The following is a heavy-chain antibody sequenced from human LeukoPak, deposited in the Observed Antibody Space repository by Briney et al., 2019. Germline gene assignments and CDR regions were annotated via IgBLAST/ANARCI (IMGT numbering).Heavy chain of an antibody. CDR3: AKDRPNYHESNGHYNRPNGDY. J-gene: IGHJ4*02. Sequence: GGSLRLSCAASGFTFSTYAMSWVRQAPGKGLEWVSSISSSGDRTFYADSVKDRFTISRDNSENTSYLQMSRLRAEDTAVYYCAKDRPNYHESNGHYNRPNGDYWGQGTLVTVSS. CDR2: ISSSGDRT. CDR1: GFTFSTYA. V-gene: IGHV3-23*01. D-gene: IGHD3-22*01.